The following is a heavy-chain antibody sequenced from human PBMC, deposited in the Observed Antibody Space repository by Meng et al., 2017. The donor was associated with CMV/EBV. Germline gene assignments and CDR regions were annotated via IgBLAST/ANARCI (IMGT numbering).Heavy chain of an antibody. Sequence: GGSLRLSCAASGFTFDDYGMSWVRQAPGKGLEWVSGINWNGGSTGYADSVKGRFTISRDNAKNSLYLQMNSLRAEDADLYYCARTDCSSTSCPKYYFDYWGQGTLVTVSS. J-gene: IGHJ4*02. D-gene: IGHD2-2*01. CDR1: GFTFDDYG. CDR3: ARTDCSSTSCPKYYFDY. CDR2: INWNGGST. V-gene: IGHV3-20*04.